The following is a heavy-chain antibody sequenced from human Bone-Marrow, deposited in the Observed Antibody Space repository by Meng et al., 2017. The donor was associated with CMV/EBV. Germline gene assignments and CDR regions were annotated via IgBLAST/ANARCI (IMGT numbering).Heavy chain of an antibody. Sequence: GESLKISCAASGFTFSSYEMNWVRQAPGKGLEWVSGINWNGGSTGYADSVKGRFTISRDNAKNSLYLQMNSLRAEDTALYHCARDIRAFDIWGQGTMVTVSS. CDR2: INWNGGST. CDR1: GFTFSSYE. CDR3: ARDIRAFDI. V-gene: IGHV3-20*01. J-gene: IGHJ3*02.